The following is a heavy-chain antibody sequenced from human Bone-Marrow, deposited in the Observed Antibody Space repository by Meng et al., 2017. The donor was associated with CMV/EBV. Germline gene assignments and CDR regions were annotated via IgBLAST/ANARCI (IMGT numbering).Heavy chain of an antibody. J-gene: IGHJ4*02. D-gene: IGHD3-10*01. CDR1: GGTFSSYA. V-gene: IGHV1-69*10. CDR3: ARVNYYGAGYYFDY. Sequence: SVKVSCKASGGTFSSYAISWVRQAPGQGLEWMGGIIPILGIANYAQKFQGRVTITADKSTSTDYMELSSLRSEDTAVYYCARVNYYGAGYYFDYWGQGKLVTVSS. CDR2: IIPILGIA.